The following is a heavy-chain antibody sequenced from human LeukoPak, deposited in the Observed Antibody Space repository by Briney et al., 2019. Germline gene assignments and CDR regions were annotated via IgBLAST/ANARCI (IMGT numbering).Heavy chain of an antibody. CDR1: GFTFSNYA. J-gene: IGHJ4*02. CDR2: ISHDRSNS. V-gene: IGHV3-30-3*01. CDR3: ARDLYDSSGYWEYFDY. Sequence: PGRSLRLSCAASGFTFSNYAMHWARQAPGKGLEWVAFISHDRSNSCHADSVKGRFTISRDNAKNTLYLQMNSLRAEDTAVYYCARDLYDSSGYWEYFDYWGQGTLVTVSS. D-gene: IGHD3-22*01.